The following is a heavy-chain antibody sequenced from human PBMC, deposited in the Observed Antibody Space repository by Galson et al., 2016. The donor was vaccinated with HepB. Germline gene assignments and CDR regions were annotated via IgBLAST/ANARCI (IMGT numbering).Heavy chain of an antibody. CDR2: IFPGNGNT. V-gene: IGHV1-3*01. CDR1: GYIFTHYV. D-gene: IGHD2-8*01. J-gene: IGHJ4*02. CDR3: ASAYCLNGVCHSGYYFEY. Sequence: SVKVSCKASGYIFTHYVIHWVRQAPGQRPECVGWIFPGNGNTEYSPKFQGRVTITRDTSASAASMELRRLRSEDTAVYYCASAYCLNGVCHSGYYFEYWGQGTLVTVSS.